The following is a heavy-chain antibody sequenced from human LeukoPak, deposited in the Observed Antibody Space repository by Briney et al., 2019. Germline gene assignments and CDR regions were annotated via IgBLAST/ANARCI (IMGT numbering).Heavy chain of an antibody. V-gene: IGHV1-2*02. J-gene: IGHJ3*02. D-gene: IGHD3-3*01. CDR3: ARADLEWLSSAFDI. CDR2: INPNSGGT. CDR1: GYTFTGYY. Sequence: ASVKVSCKASGYTFTGYYMHWVRQAPEQGLEWMGWINPNSGGTNYAQKFQGRVTMTRDTSISTAYMELSRLRSDDTAVYYCARADLEWLSSAFDIWGQGTMVTVSS.